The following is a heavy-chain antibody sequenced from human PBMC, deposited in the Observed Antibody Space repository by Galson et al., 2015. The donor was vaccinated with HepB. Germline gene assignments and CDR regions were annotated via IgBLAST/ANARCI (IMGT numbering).Heavy chain of an antibody. CDR3: ARGSRYYFAFDI. J-gene: IGHJ3*02. D-gene: IGHD1-26*01. V-gene: IGHV4-59*01. Sequence: ETLSLTCTVSGGSISSYYWSWIRQPPGKGLEWIGYIYYSGSTNYNPSLKSRVTIPVDTSKNQFSLKLSSVTAADTAVYYCARGSRYYFAFDIWGQGTMVTVSS. CDR1: GGSISSYY. CDR2: IYYSGST.